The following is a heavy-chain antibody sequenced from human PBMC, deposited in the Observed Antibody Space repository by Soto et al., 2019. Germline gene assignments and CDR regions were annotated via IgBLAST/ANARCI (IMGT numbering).Heavy chain of an antibody. D-gene: IGHD3-22*01. J-gene: IGHJ6*02. V-gene: IGHV4-4*02. CDR3: ASASYYDSSGYPMDV. Sequence: SETLSLTCAVSGGSISSSNWCSWVRQPPGKGLEWIGEIYHSGSTNYNPSLKSRVTISVDKSKNQFSLKLSSVTAADTAVYYCASASYYDSSGYPMDVWGQGTTVT. CDR1: GGSISSSNW. CDR2: IYHSGST.